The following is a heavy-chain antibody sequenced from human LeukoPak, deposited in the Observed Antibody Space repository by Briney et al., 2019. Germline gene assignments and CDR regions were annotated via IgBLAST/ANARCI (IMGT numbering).Heavy chain of an antibody. CDR1: GGSFSGYY. J-gene: IGHJ5*02. D-gene: IGHD3-22*01. CDR2: INHSGST. CDR3: ARRSHIIDSSGYYYWFDP. Sequence: PSETLSLTCAVDGGSFSGYYWSWIRQPPGKGLEWIGEINHSGSTNYNPSLKSRVTISVDTSKNQFSLKLSSVTAADTAVYYCARRSHIIDSSGYYYWFDPWGQGTLVTVSS. V-gene: IGHV4-34*01.